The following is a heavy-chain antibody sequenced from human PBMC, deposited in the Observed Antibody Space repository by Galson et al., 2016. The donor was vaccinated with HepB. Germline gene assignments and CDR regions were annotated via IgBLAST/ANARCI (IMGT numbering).Heavy chain of an antibody. V-gene: IGHV3-7*01. CDR1: GFTFSDYW. D-gene: IGHD5-18*01. CDR2: IRPEGSGK. CDR3: ARGLDATMGGGWHYGMDV. J-gene: IGHJ6*02. Sequence: SLRLSCAASGFTFSDYWMNWVRQAPGKGLEWVANIRPEGSGKNYVDSVKGRFTISRDNPKKSLYLQTNILRAEDTAVYYLARGLDATMGGGWHYGMDVWGQGTTVTVSS.